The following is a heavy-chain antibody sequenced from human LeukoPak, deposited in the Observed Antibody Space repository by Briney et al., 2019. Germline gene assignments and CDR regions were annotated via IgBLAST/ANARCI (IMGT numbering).Heavy chain of an antibody. J-gene: IGHJ4*02. CDR2: INPNSGGT. Sequence: ASVKVSCKASGYTLTDYYMHWVRQAPGQGLEWMGWINPNSGGTNYAQKFQGRVTMTRDTSISTAYMELSRLRSDDTAVYYCALDTYYYDSSGYYYEGIGYWGQGTLVTVSS. CDR3: ALDTYYYDSSGYYYEGIGY. D-gene: IGHD3-22*01. CDR1: GYTLTDYY. V-gene: IGHV1-2*02.